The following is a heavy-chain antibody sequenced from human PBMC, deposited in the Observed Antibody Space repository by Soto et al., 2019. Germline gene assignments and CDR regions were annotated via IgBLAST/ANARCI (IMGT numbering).Heavy chain of an antibody. Sequence: SQTLSLTCAISGDSVSSNSAAWTWLRQSPSRGLEWLGRTYYRSKWYNDYAVSVKSRITINPATSKNQFSLQLNSVTPEDTAVYYCARWYQLPGAYGFDIWGQGTMVTVSS. J-gene: IGHJ3*02. CDR2: TYYRSKWYN. V-gene: IGHV6-1*01. CDR1: GDSVSSNSAA. D-gene: IGHD2-2*01. CDR3: ARWYQLPGAYGFDI.